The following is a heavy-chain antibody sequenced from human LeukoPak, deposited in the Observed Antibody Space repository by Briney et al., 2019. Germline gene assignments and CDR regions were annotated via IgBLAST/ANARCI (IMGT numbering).Heavy chain of an antibody. CDR3: ARHPSMTWYFDL. V-gene: IGHV1-69*02. Sequence: SVKVSCKASGGTFSSYTISWVRQAPGQGLEWMGRIIPILGIANYAQKFQGRVTITADKSTSTAYMELSSLRSEDTAVYYCARHPSMTWYFDLWGRGTLVTVSS. D-gene: IGHD2-8*01. J-gene: IGHJ2*01. CDR2: IIPILGIA. CDR1: GGTFSSYT.